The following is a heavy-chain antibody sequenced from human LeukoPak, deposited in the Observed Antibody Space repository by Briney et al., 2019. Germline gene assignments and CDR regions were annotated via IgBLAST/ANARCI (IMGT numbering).Heavy chain of an antibody. D-gene: IGHD2-21*02. Sequence: SETLSLTCTVSGGPISSSSYYWGWIRQPPGKGLEWIGSIYYSGSTYYNPSLKSRVTISVDTSKNQFSLKLSSVTAADTAVYYCARAVVVTALRRANWFDPWGQGTLVTVSS. CDR2: IYYSGST. V-gene: IGHV4-39*01. CDR3: ARAVVVTALRRANWFDP. CDR1: GGPISSSSYY. J-gene: IGHJ5*02.